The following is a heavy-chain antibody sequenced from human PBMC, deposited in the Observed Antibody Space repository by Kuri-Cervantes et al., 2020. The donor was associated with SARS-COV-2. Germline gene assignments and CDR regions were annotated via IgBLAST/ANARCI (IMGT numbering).Heavy chain of an antibody. Sequence: GSLRLSCTVSGGSISSYYWSWIRQPAGKGLEWIGRIYTSGSTNYNPSLKSRVTMSVDTSKNQFSLKLSSVTAADTALYYCVLGPHSSSWSWYFDLWGRGTLVTVSS. D-gene: IGHD6-13*01. J-gene: IGHJ2*01. V-gene: IGHV4-4*07. CDR2: IYTSGST. CDR1: GGSISSYY. CDR3: VLGPHSSSWSWYFDL.